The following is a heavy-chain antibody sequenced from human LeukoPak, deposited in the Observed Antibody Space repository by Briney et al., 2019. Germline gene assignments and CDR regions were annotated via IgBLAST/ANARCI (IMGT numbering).Heavy chain of an antibody. J-gene: IGHJ4*02. V-gene: IGHV3-33*06. CDR2: IWYDGSNK. D-gene: IGHD6-19*01. CDR1: GFTFSSYG. Sequence: GGSLRLSCAASGFTFSSYGMHWVRQAPGKGLERVAVIWYDGSNKYYADSVKGRFTISRDNSKNTLYLQMNSLRAEDTAVYYCAKSRSGWYYSDYWGQGTLVTVAS. CDR3: AKSRSGWYYSDY.